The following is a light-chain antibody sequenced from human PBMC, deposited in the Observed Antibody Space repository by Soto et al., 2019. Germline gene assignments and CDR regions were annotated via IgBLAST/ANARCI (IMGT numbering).Light chain of an antibody. Sequence: EIVMTQSPATLSVSPGESASLSCRASQNIKTNFDWYQQIPGRTPRLLIFDASARATGIPARFSGSGSGTEFTLTISSLQSEDFGVYYCQQYDDWPLTFGGGTKVEIK. CDR2: DAS. V-gene: IGKV3-15*01. CDR1: QNIKTN. J-gene: IGKJ4*01. CDR3: QQYDDWPLT.